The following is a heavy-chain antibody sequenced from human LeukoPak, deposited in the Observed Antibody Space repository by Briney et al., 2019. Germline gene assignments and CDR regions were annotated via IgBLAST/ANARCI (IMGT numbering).Heavy chain of an antibody. CDR2: INSSGSII. J-gene: IGHJ4*02. CDR1: GFTFSNYK. CDR3: ARDFGYF. D-gene: IGHD3-10*01. V-gene: IGHV3-48*03. Sequence: LGVSLRLSCAASGFTFSNYKMNWVRQAPGKGLEWVLYINSSGSIIYHSDSVKGRFTISRDNAKNSLYLQMNSLRAEDTAVYYCARDFGYFWGQGTLVTVSS.